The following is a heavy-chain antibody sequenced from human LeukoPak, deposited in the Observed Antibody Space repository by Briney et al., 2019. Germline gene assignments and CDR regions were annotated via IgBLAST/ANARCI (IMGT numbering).Heavy chain of an antibody. J-gene: IGHJ4*02. V-gene: IGHV5-51*01. D-gene: IGHD6-6*01. Sequence: GESLKISCKGSGYSFTSYWIGWVRQMPGKGLEWMGIIYPGDSDTRYSPSFQGQVTISADKSISTAYLQWSSLKASDTAMYYCARQITGQEEVEYSSSFHFDYWGQGTLVTVSS. CDR1: GYSFTSYW. CDR2: IYPGDSDT. CDR3: ARQITGQEEVEYSSSFHFDY.